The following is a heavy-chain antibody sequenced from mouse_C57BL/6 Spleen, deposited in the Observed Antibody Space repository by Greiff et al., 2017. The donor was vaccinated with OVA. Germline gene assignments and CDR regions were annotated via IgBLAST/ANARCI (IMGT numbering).Heavy chain of an antibody. CDR3: TRGYGSSFDY. V-gene: IGHV6-6*01. D-gene: IGHD1-1*01. CDR2: IRNKANNHAT. Sequence: EVQLVESGGGLVQPGGSMKLSCAASGFTFSDAWMDWVRQSPEKGLEWVAEIRNKANNHATYYAESVKGRFTISRDDSKSSVYLQINSVRAEDTGIYYCTRGYGSSFDYWGKGTTLTVSS. J-gene: IGHJ2*01. CDR1: GFTFSDAW.